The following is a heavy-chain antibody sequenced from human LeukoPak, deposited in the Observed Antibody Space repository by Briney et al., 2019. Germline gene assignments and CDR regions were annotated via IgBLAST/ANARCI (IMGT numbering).Heavy chain of an antibody. D-gene: IGHD3-22*01. Sequence: GSLRLSCAASGFTFSDYYMSWIRQAPGKGLEWIGGIDHSGNTHYNPSLKNRVTISVDTSKNDFSLKLSSVTATDTAVYYCARVPHSVEGSMKAVFIHYFDYWGQGSLVTVSS. CDR2: IDHSGNT. CDR1: GFTFSDYY. J-gene: IGHJ4*02. CDR3: ARVPHSVEGSMKAVFIHYFDY. V-gene: IGHV4-38-2*01.